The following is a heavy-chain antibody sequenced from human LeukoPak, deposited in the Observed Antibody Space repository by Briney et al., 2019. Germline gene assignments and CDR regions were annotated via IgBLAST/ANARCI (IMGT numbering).Heavy chain of an antibody. CDR2: IIPIFGTA. J-gene: IGHJ4*02. CDR3: ARGKWDYYDSGGYQLPYDY. Sequence: ASVKVSCKASGGTFSIYAISWVRQAPGQGLEWMGGIIPIFGTANYAQKFQGRVTITADESTSTAYMELSSLRSEDTAVYYCARGKWDYYDSGGYQLPYDYWGQGTLVTVSS. D-gene: IGHD3-22*01. V-gene: IGHV1-69*13. CDR1: GGTFSIYA.